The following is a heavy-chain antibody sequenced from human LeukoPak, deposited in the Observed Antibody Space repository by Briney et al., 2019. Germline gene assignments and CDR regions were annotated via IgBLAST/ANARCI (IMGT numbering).Heavy chain of an antibody. J-gene: IGHJ4*02. Sequence: ASVKVSCKASGYTFTDYYIHWVRQAPGQGLEWMGWISPNSGGTNYAQKFQGRVTMTRDTSISTAYMELSRLRSDDTAVYYCATGITIRGYFDYWGQGTLVTVSS. CDR1: GYTFTDYY. CDR2: ISPNSGGT. V-gene: IGHV1-2*02. D-gene: IGHD3-16*01. CDR3: ATGITIRGYFDY.